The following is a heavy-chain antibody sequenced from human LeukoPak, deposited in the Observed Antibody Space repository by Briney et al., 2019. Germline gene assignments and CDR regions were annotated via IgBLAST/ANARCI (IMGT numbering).Heavy chain of an antibody. CDR2: ISYDGSNK. D-gene: IGHD2-2*02. CDR1: GFTFSSYG. CDR3: ARDDTPSAFDI. J-gene: IGHJ3*02. Sequence: PGGSLRLSCAASGFTFSSYGMHWVRQAPGKGLEWVAVISYDGSNKYYADSVKGRFTISRDSSKNTLYLQMNSLRAEDTAVYYCARDDTPSAFDIWGQGTMVTVSS. V-gene: IGHV3-30*03.